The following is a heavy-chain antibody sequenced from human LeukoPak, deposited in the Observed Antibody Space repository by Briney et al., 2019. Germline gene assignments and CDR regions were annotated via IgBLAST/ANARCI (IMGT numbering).Heavy chain of an antibody. D-gene: IGHD3-10*01. CDR3: ARAYYYYGSGSYYVHFDY. J-gene: IGHJ4*02. V-gene: IGHV4-39*07. CDR1: GGSIGSSSYY. CDR2: IYYSGST. Sequence: SETLSLTCTVSGGSIGSSSYYWGWIRQPPGKGLEWIGSIYYSGSTYYNPSLKSRVTISVDTSKNQFSLKLSSVTAADTAVYYCARAYYYYGSGSYYVHFDYWGQGTLVTVSS.